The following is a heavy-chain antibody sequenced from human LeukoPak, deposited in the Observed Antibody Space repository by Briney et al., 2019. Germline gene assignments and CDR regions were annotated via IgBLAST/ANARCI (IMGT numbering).Heavy chain of an antibody. D-gene: IGHD5-18*01. CDR2: LYSGNT. CDR3: ARGYSYGYGFDP. J-gene: IGHJ5*02. CDR1: GDSISSSSYY. V-gene: IGHV4-39*07. Sequence: SETLSLTCTVSGDSISSSSYYWGWIRQPPGKGLEWIGSLYSGNTYYNPSLKSRVTVSIDTSKNQFSLKLKSVTAADTAVYYCARGYSYGYGFDPWGQGTLVTVS.